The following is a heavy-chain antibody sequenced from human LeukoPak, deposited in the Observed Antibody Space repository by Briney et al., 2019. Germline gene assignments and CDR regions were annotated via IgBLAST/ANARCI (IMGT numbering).Heavy chain of an antibody. Sequence: PGGSLRLSCAASGFTFDDYAMHWVRHAPGKGLEWVSGISWNSGSIGYADSVKGRFTISRDNAKNSLYLQMNSLRAEDTAVYYCAKDLIASSLAEIFDTSRYFDYWGQGTLVTVSS. CDR2: ISWNSGSI. D-gene: IGHD6-13*01. CDR3: AKDLIASSLAEIFDTSRYFDY. J-gene: IGHJ4*02. V-gene: IGHV3-9*01. CDR1: GFTFDDYA.